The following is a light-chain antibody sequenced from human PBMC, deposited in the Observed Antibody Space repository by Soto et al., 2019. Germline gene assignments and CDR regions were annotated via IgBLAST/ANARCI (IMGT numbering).Light chain of an antibody. CDR3: QQYNNWPPWT. J-gene: IGKJ1*01. Sequence: EIVMTQSPATLSVSPGERATLSCRPSQSVSSNLAWYQQKPGQAPRLLIYGASTRATGIPARLSGSGSGAEFTLTISSLQSEDFAVYYCQQYNNWPPWTFGQGTKVDIK. CDR1: QSVSSN. CDR2: GAS. V-gene: IGKV3-15*01.